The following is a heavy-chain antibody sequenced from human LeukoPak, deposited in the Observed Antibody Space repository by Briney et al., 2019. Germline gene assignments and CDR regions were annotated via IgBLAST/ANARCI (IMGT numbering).Heavy chain of an antibody. Sequence: GGSLRLSCAASGFTFDYSAMTWVRQAPEKGLEWVAVISYDGSNKYYADSVKGRFTISRDNSKNTLYLQMNSLRAEDTAVYYCARDGSSYGSGSYYKRGYFDYWGQGTLVTVSS. J-gene: IGHJ4*02. CDR1: GFTFDYSA. V-gene: IGHV3-30-3*01. D-gene: IGHD3-10*01. CDR3: ARDGSSYGSGSYYKRGYFDY. CDR2: ISYDGSNK.